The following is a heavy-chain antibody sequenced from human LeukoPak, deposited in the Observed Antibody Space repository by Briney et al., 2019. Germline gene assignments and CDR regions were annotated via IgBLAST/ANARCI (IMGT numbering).Heavy chain of an antibody. J-gene: IGHJ5*02. CDR3: ARDGLKSSGP. CDR2: IYSGGST. CDR1: GFTVSSNY. Sequence: GGSQRLSCAASGFTVSSNYMSWVRQAPGKGLEWVTVIYSGGSTYYADSVKGRFTISRDNSKNTLYLQMNSLRAEDTAVYYCARDGLKSSGPWGQGTLVTVSS. D-gene: IGHD3-10*01. V-gene: IGHV3-66*02.